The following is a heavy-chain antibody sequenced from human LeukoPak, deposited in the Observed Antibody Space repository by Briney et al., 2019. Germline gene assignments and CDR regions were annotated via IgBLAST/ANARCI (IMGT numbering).Heavy chain of an antibody. CDR1: GGSISSSSYY. V-gene: IGHV4-39*07. D-gene: IGHD3-22*01. Sequence: SETLSLTCTVSGGSISSSSYYWGWIRQPPGKGLEWIGSIYYSGSTYYNPSLKSRVTISVDTSKNQFSLQVNSVTPEDTAVYYCARGSPGYYDSSDRAFDIWGQGTMVTVSS. CDR3: ARGSPGYYDSSDRAFDI. J-gene: IGHJ3*02. CDR2: IYYSGST.